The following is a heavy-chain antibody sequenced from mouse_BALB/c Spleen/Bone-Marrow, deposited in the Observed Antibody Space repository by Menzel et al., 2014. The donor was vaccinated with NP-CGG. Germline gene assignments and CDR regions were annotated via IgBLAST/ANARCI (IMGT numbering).Heavy chain of an antibody. CDR2: IWAGGST. D-gene: IGHD1-2*01. CDR3: TRTYYGLYAMDY. J-gene: IGHJ4*01. Sequence: VQLVESGPGLVAPSQSLSITCTVSGFSLTNYGVHWVRQPPGKGLEWLGVIWAGGSTNYNSALMFRLSISKDNSKSQVFLKMNSLQTDDTAMYYCTRTYYGLYAMDYWGQGTSVTVSS. CDR1: GFSLTNYG. V-gene: IGHV2-9*02.